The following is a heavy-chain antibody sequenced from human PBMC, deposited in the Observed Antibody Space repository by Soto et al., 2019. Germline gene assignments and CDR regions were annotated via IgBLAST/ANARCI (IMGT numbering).Heavy chain of an antibody. CDR3: ARAGHVVVVTADLDY. J-gene: IGHJ4*02. CDR2: VNPSGGHT. CDR1: GDTFTDYY. Sequence: QVQLVQSGAEVKKPGASVKVSCKASGDTFTDYYIHWVRQAPGQGLEWMGTVNPSGGHTTYGQHFLGRMTMTRDTSTSTLYMEMTRLTSDDTGIYYGARAGHVVVVTADLDYWGQGTFVTVSS. D-gene: IGHD2-21*02. V-gene: IGHV1-46*01.